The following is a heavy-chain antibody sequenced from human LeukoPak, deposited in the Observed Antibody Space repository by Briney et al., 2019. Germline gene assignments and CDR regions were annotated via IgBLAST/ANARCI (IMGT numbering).Heavy chain of an antibody. V-gene: IGHV3-23*01. J-gene: IGHJ4*02. D-gene: IGHD2-2*01. CDR2: ISGSGGST. CDR3: AKDPGYQVVYCFDY. Sequence: GESLKISCAASGFTFSSYSMSWVRQAPGKGLEWVSGISGSGGSTDYADSVKGRLTISRDNSKNTLYLQMNSLRVEDTAVYYCAKDPGYQVVYCFDYWGQGTLVTVSS. CDR1: GFTFSSYS.